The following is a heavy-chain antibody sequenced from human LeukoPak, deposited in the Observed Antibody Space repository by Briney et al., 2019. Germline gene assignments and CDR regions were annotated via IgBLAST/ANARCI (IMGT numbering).Heavy chain of an antibody. CDR3: AREGCTNGVCYTNYYYYMDV. J-gene: IGHJ6*03. V-gene: IGHV4-34*01. CDR1: GGSFSGYY. Sequence: KPSETLSLTCAVYGGSFSGYYWSWIRQPPGKGLEWIGEINHSGSTNYNPSLKSRVTISVDTSKNQFPLKLSSVTAADTAVYYCAREGCTNGVCYTNYYYYMDVWGKGTTVTVSS. CDR2: INHSGST. D-gene: IGHD2-8*01.